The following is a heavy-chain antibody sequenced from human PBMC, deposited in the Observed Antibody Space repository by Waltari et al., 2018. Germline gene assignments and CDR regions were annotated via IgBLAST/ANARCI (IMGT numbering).Heavy chain of an antibody. D-gene: IGHD6-6*01. V-gene: IGHV3-23*04. J-gene: IGHJ4*02. CDR2: ISGIGVTI. CDR1: GFTFKSYA. CDR3: AKDRGAARPSTVDY. Sequence: EVQLVESGGGLVQPGGSLRLSCVASGFTFKSYAMSWVRQAPGKGLEWVSTISGIGVTIYDTDSAKGRFTIARDNSDNTLYLMMNSLRAEDTAVYYCAKDRGAARPSTVDYWGQGTLVTVSS.